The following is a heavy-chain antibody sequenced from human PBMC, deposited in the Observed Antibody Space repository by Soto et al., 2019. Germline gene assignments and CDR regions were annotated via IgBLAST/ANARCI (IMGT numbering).Heavy chain of an antibody. J-gene: IGHJ3*01. CDR1: GFTFSYYW. V-gene: IGHV3-74*01. Sequence: EVQLVESEGGLVQPGGSLRLSCAASGFTFSYYWMHWVRQAPGQGLVWVSRIHSDGSSTTYADSVKGQFTISRDNAKNTLYLHRNSLRAEDTAVYYCARGDRGAFDLWGQGTMVTVSS. CDR2: IHSDGSST. D-gene: IGHD2-21*02. CDR3: ARGDRGAFDL.